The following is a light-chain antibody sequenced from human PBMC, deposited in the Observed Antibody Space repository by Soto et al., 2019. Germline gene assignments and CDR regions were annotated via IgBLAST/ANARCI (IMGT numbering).Light chain of an antibody. CDR3: ATWHDSLSAWG. J-gene: IGLJ3*02. CDR2: NNG. V-gene: IGLV1-47*01. Sequence: QSVLTQPPSASGTPGQRVTISCSGSSSNIGSNYVYWYQQLPGTAPKLLIYNNGQRPSGVPNRYSGSKSGTSASLAISGLRSEDEADYYCATWHDSLSAWGFGGGTKLTVL. CDR1: SSNIGSNY.